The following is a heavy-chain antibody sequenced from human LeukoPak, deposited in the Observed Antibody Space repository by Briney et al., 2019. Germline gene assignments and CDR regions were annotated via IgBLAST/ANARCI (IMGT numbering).Heavy chain of an antibody. CDR2: ISSSSSYI. D-gene: IGHD4-17*01. Sequence: GGSLRLSCAASGFTFSSYSINWVRQAPGKGLEWVSSISSSSSYIYYADSVKGRFTISRDNAKNSLYLQMNSLRAEDTAVYYCARDSLDYGDYFCPDYWGQGTLVTVSS. J-gene: IGHJ4*02. V-gene: IGHV3-21*01. CDR3: ARDSLDYGDYFCPDY. CDR1: GFTFSSYS.